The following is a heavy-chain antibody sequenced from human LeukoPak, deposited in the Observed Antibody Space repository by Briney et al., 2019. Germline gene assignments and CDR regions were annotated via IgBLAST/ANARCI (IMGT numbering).Heavy chain of an antibody. CDR1: GGSISSSSYY. CDR3: ATSGPGYCYGMDV. D-gene: IGHD2-15*01. V-gene: IGHV4-39*01. Sequence: KASETLSLTCTVSGGSISSSSYYWGWIRQLPGKGLEWIGSIYYSGYTYHNPSLESRVTMSVDTSKNQFSLKLTSVTTADTAVYYCATSGPGYCYGMDVWGQGATVTVSS. CDR2: IYYSGYT. J-gene: IGHJ6*02.